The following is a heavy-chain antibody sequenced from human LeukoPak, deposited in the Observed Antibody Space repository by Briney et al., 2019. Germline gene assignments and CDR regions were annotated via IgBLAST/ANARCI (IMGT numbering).Heavy chain of an antibody. CDR2: IKPDGSYT. CDR1: GLPFSGYW. CDR3: ARDYSSVPEY. J-gene: IGHJ4*02. V-gene: IGHV3-74*01. D-gene: IGHD6-19*01. Sequence: GGSLRLSCAASGLPFSGYWMYWLRQAPGKGMVWVSRIKPDGSYTSYADFVKGRFTTSRDNAKNTLYLQLSSLRAEDTAVYYCARDYSSVPEYWGLGTLVTVSS.